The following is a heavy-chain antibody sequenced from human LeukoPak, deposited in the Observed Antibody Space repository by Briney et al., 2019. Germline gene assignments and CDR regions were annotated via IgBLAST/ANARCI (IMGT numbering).Heavy chain of an antibody. Sequence: SETLSLTCTVSGYSFSSGYYWGWIRQPPGKGLEWIGSIYHSGSTYYNPSLKSRVTISVDTSKNQFSLKLSSVTAADTAVYYCARDLAPTRDFDYWGQGTLVTVSS. CDR2: IYHSGST. D-gene: IGHD5-12*01. CDR3: ARDLAPTRDFDY. CDR1: GYSFSSGYY. J-gene: IGHJ4*02. V-gene: IGHV4-38-2*02.